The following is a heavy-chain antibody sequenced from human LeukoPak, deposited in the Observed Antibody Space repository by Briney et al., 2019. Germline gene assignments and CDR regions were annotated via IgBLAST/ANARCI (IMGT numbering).Heavy chain of an antibody. V-gene: IGHV3-23*01. D-gene: IGHD1-26*01. J-gene: IGHJ4*02. CDR3: AKSSRVGTYYFDY. Sequence: GGALRLSCTVSGFTFRNYGMNWVRQAPGKGLEWVSGIIGGGDYTYYADYVKGRFTISRDNSKNTLFLHMNSLRVDDTALYYCAKSSRVGTYYFDYWGQGTVVTVSS. CDR2: IIGGGDYT. CDR1: GFTFRNYG.